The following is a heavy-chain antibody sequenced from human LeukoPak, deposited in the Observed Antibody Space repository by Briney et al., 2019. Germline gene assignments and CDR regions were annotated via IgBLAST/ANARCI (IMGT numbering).Heavy chain of an antibody. Sequence: GGSLRLSCAASGFTFSSYEMNWVRQAPGMGLEWVSYISSSGSTIYYADSVKGRFTISRDNAKNSLYLQMNSLRAEDTAVYYCARVRGNQPYYFDYWGQGTLVTVSS. J-gene: IGHJ4*02. CDR2: ISSSGSTI. V-gene: IGHV3-48*03. CDR1: GFTFSSYE. D-gene: IGHD1-14*01. CDR3: ARVRGNQPYYFDY.